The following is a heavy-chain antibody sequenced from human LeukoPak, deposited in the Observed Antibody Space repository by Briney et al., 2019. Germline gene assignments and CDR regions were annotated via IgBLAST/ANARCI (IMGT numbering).Heavy chain of an antibody. D-gene: IGHD5-24*01. CDR1: GFNFDDYA. Sequence: GGSLRLSCAVSGFNFDDYAMHWVRHAPGRGLEWVSGINWKTGNVIYADSVKGRFTISRDNAKNSLYLQMSSLRAEDTALYYCTRRAARWQFDLWGRGTLLTVSS. CDR2: INWKTGNV. CDR3: TRRAARWQFDL. J-gene: IGHJ2*01. V-gene: IGHV3-9*01.